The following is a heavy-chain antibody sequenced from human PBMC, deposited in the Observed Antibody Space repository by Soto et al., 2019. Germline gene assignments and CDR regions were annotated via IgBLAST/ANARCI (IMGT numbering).Heavy chain of an antibody. D-gene: IGHD1-26*01. CDR2: INSSGGST. Sequence: ASVKVSCKASGYTFTSYYMHWVRQAPGQGLEWMGIINSSGGSTSYAQKFQGRVTMTRDTSTSTVYMELSSLRSEDTAVYYCARPTYIVGATIPFDYWGQGTLVTVSS. CDR1: GYTFTSYY. J-gene: IGHJ4*02. V-gene: IGHV1-46*01. CDR3: ARPTYIVGATIPFDY.